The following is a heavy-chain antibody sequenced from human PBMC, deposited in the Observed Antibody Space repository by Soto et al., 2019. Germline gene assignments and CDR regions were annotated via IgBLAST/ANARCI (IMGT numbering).Heavy chain of an antibody. J-gene: IGHJ4*02. CDR1: GGSISSYY. CDR3: ARRSSGWTDY. V-gene: IGHV4-59*12. Sequence: SETLSLTCTVSGGSISSYYWSWIRQPPGKGLEWIGYIYYSGSTNYNPSLKSRVTISVDKSKNQFSLMMNSVTAADTAMYYCARRSSGWTDYWGQGTLVTVSS. CDR2: IYYSGST. D-gene: IGHD6-19*01.